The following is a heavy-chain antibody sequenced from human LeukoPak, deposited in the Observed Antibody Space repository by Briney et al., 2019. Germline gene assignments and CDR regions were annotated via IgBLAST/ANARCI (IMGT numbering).Heavy chain of an antibody. CDR3: AKVNVVVVVAASDY. V-gene: IGHV1-69*13. J-gene: IGHJ4*02. Sequence: SVKVSCKASGYTFTSYDINWVRQAPGQGLEWMGGIIPIFGTANYAQKFQGRVTITADESTSTAYMELNSLRAEDTAVYYCAKVNVVVVVAASDYWGQGTLVTVSS. D-gene: IGHD2-15*01. CDR1: GYTFTSYD. CDR2: IIPIFGTA.